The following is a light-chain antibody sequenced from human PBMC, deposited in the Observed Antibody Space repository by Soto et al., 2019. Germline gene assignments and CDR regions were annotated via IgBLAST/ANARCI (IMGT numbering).Light chain of an antibody. Sequence: EIVMTQSPATLSVSPGEGATLSCKTSQSVSTNLAWYQHKPGRAPRLLIYDASTRASGIPARFSGSGSGTEFTLSIMSRQSAVVIVNVCQKYNNWPRFTCGFGTKLDIK. CDR3: QKYNNWPRFT. CDR2: DAS. J-gene: IGKJ3*01. V-gene: IGKV3-15*01. CDR1: QSVSTN.